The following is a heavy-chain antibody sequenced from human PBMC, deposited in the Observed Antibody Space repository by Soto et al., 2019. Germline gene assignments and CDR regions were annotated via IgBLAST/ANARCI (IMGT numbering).Heavy chain of an antibody. CDR1: GFSFSSYG. CDR3: AVAGLTSGFGLDV. CDR2: ISYDGTNK. Sequence: QMQLVESGGGVVQPGRSLRLSCAASGFSFSSYGMHWVRQAPGKGLEWVTVISYDGTNKYYPDSGKGRVTISRDNSKNTLYLQMNSLRPEDTAVYYCAVAGLTSGFGLDVWGQGTTVTVSS. J-gene: IGHJ6*02. V-gene: IGHV3-30*03. D-gene: IGHD4-4*01.